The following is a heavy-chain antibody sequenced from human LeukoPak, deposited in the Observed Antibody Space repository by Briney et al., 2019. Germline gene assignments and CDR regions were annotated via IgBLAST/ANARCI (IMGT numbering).Heavy chain of an antibody. CDR3: AKDSTPYYYNSSGYYDY. D-gene: IGHD3-22*01. Sequence: PGRSLRLSCAASGFTFDDYAMHWVRQAPGKGLEWVSGISRNSGSIGYADSVKGRFTISRDNAKNSLYLQMNSLRAEDTALYYCAKDSTPYYYNSSGYYDYWGQGTLVTVSS. CDR1: GFTFDDYA. V-gene: IGHV3-9*01. J-gene: IGHJ4*02. CDR2: ISRNSGSI.